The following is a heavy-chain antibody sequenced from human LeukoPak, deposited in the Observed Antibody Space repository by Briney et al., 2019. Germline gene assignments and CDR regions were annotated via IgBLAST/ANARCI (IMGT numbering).Heavy chain of an antibody. CDR2: ISGSGGST. Sequence: GGSLSLSCAASGFTFSSYAMSWVRQAPGKGLEWVSAISGSGGSTYYADSVKGRFTISRDNAKNSLYLQMNSLRVEDTAVYYCVRWATLSPWGQGTLVTVSS. V-gene: IGHV3-23*01. J-gene: IGHJ5*02. D-gene: IGHD5-12*01. CDR3: VRWATLSP. CDR1: GFTFSSYA.